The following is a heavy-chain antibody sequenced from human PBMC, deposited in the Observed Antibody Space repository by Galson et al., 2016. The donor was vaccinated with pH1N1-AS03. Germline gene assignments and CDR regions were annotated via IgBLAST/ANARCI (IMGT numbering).Heavy chain of an antibody. D-gene: IGHD5-18*01. CDR1: GFTFSTHA. Sequence: SLRLSCAASGFTFSTHAMSWVRQAPGKGLEWVSSISGADLSTYYADSVKGRFTVSRDNSKNTLYLQMNGLRAEDTAIYYCANPRVSGTTMVTRLDYWGQGTRVTVSS. J-gene: IGHJ4*02. CDR3: ANPRVSGTTMVTRLDY. V-gene: IGHV3-23*01. CDR2: ISGADLST.